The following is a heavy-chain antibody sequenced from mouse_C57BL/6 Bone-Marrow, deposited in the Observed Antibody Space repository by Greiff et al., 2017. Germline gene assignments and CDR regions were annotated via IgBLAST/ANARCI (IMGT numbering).Heavy chain of an antibody. Sequence: DVQLQESGEGLVKPGGSLKLSCAASGFTFSSYAMSWVRQTPEKRLEWVAYISSGGDYIYYADTVKGRFTISRDNARNTLYLQMSSLKSEDTAMYYCTRDSFPWFAYWGQGTLVTVSA. J-gene: IGHJ3*01. V-gene: IGHV5-9-1*02. D-gene: IGHD1-1*01. CDR2: ISSGGDYI. CDR3: TRDSFPWFAY. CDR1: GFTFSSYA.